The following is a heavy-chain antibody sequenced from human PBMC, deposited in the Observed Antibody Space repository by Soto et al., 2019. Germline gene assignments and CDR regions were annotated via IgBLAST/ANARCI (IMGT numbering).Heavy chain of an antibody. CDR2: ISSSSSTI. V-gene: IGHV3-48*01. CDR3: ARHPERIAQIGWFDP. Sequence: GGSLRLSCAASGFNFRSYAMHWVRQAPGKGLEWVSYISSSSSTIYYADSVKGRFTISRDNAKNSLYLQMNSLRAEDTAVYYCARHPERIAQIGWFDPWGQGTLVTVSS. D-gene: IGHD6-13*01. CDR1: GFNFRSYA. J-gene: IGHJ5*02.